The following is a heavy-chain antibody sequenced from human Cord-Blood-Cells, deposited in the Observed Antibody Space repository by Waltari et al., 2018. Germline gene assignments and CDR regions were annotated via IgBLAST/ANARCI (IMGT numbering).Heavy chain of an antibody. V-gene: IGHV3-33*01. J-gene: IGHJ4*02. CDR1: GFTSRGYG. CDR2: IWYDGSNK. CDR3: ARDATQSLDY. Sequence: QVQLVESGGGVVQPGRSLRLSRSASGFTSRGYGMHWVRQPPGKGLEWVAVIWYDGSNKYYADSVKGRFTISRDNSKNTLYLQMNSLRAEDTAVYYCARDATQSLDYWGQGTLVTVSS.